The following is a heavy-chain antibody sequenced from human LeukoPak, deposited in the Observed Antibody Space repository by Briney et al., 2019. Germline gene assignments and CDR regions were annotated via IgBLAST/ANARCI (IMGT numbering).Heavy chain of an antibody. D-gene: IGHD3-22*01. J-gene: IGHJ4*01. CDR3: ARDSSGYSSLDF. CDR2: IYSGGST. Sequence: GGSLRLSCAAFGFTVSSNYMSWVRQAPGKGLEWVSVIYSGGSTYYADSVKGRFTISRHNSKNTLYLQMNSLRAEDTAVYYCARDSSGYSSLDFWGQEPWSPSPQ. V-gene: IGHV3-53*04. CDR1: GFTVSSNY.